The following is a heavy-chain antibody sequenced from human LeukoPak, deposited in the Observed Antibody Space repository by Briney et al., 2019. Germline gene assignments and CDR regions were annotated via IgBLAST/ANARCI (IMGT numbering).Heavy chain of an antibody. CDR3: ARDTYRTTGFDY. CDR2: INHSGST. Sequence: SETLSLTCAVYGGSFGGYYWSWIRQPPGKGLEWIGEINHSGSTNYNPSLKSRVTISVDTSKNQFSLKLSSVTAADTAVYYCARDTYRTTGFDYWGQGTLVTVSS. D-gene: IGHD4-17*01. V-gene: IGHV4-34*01. J-gene: IGHJ4*02. CDR1: GGSFGGYY.